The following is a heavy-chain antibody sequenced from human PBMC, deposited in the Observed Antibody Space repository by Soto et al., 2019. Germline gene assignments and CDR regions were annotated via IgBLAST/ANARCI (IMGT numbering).Heavy chain of an antibody. J-gene: IGHJ4*02. Sequence: ASVKVSCKASGYTFTSYGISWVRQAPGQGLEWMEWISAYSGGTNYAQKFQGWVTMTRDTSISTAYMELSRLRSDDTAVYYCAIAAASSSWGLDYWGPGTLVTVSS. V-gene: IGHV1-2*04. D-gene: IGHD6-13*01. CDR2: ISAYSGGT. CDR1: GYTFTSYG. CDR3: AIAAASSSWGLDY.